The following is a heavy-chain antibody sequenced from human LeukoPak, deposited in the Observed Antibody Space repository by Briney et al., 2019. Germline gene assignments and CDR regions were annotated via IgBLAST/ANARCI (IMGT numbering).Heavy chain of an antibody. CDR1: GFPFSDFS. CDR2: TNSGGTST. J-gene: IGHJ4*02. V-gene: IGHV3-23*01. Sequence: GGSLRLSCATSGFPFSDFSISWARQAPGKGLEWISTTNSGGTSTYYAESVKGRFTISRENSKNTLYLQMSSLRVEDTAVDYCAKQSYARSLGEGGPGTLVSVSS. CDR3: AKQSYARSLGE. D-gene: IGHD2-8*01.